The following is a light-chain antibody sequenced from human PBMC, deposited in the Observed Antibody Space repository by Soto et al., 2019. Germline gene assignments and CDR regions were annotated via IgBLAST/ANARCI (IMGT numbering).Light chain of an antibody. CDR3: MQALQIPWT. J-gene: IGKJ1*01. CDR2: LGS. V-gene: IGKV2-28*01. CDR1: QSLLYSNGYNY. Sequence: DLVMTQSPLSLPITPGEPASISCRSSQSLLYSNGYNYLDWYLQKPGQSPQVLIYLGSNRASGVPDRFTGSGSGTDFTLKISRVEAEDAGVYYCMQALQIPWTFGQGTRVEIK.